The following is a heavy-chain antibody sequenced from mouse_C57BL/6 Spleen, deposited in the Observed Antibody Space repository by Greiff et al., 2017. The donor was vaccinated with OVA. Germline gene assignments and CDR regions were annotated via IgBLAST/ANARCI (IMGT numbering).Heavy chain of an antibody. CDR3: ARGNYYGSSLFAY. CDR1: GYSFTDYN. D-gene: IGHD1-1*01. CDR2: INPNYGTT. J-gene: IGHJ3*01. V-gene: IGHV1-39*01. Sequence: VQLQQPGAELVKPGASVKISCKASGYSFTDYNMNWVKQSNGKSLEWIGVINPNYGTTSFNQKFKGKATLTVDQSSSTAYMQLNSLTSEDSAVYYCARGNYYGSSLFAYWGQGTLVTVSA.